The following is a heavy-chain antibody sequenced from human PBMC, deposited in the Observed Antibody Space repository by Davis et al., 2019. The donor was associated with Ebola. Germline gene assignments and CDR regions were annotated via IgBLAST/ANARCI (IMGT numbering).Heavy chain of an antibody. CDR3: AKGLTMVQGYFDY. D-gene: IGHD3-10*01. CDR2: ISGSGGST. Sequence: GGSLRLSCSVSGFTFSTSIMNWVRQSPGKGLEWVSAISGSGGSTYYADSVKGRFTISRDNSKNTLYLQMNSLRAEDTAVYYCAKGLTMVQGYFDYWGQGTLVTVSS. CDR1: GFTFSTSI. V-gene: IGHV3-23*01. J-gene: IGHJ4*02.